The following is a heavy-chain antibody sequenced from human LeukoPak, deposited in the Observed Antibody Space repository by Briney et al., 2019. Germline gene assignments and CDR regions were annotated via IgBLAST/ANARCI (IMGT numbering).Heavy chain of an antibody. V-gene: IGHV1-69*05. CDR2: IIPIFGTA. CDR1: GGTFSSYA. D-gene: IGHD2-2*01. J-gene: IGHJ6*03. Sequence: SVKVSCKASGGTFSSYAISWVRQAPGQGLEWMGGIIPIFGTANYAQKFQGRVTITTDESTSTAYMELSSLRSEDTAVYYCARANIVVVPAAMISHYYYYYMDVWGKGTTITASS. CDR3: ARANIVVVPAAMISHYYYYYMDV.